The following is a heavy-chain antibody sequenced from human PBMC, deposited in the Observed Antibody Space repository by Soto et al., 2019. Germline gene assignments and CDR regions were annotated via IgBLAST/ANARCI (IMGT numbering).Heavy chain of an antibody. Sequence: PGGSLRLSCAASGFTFSRYGIHWVRQAPGKGLEWVAVTSYDGSDKNYADSVKGRFTISRDNSKNTLYLQMNSLRAEDTAVYYCAKDRHDFWSGYYVSSGMDVWGQGTTVTVSS. J-gene: IGHJ6*02. CDR1: GFTFSRYG. V-gene: IGHV3-30*18. D-gene: IGHD3-3*01. CDR3: AKDRHDFWSGYYVSSGMDV. CDR2: TSYDGSDK.